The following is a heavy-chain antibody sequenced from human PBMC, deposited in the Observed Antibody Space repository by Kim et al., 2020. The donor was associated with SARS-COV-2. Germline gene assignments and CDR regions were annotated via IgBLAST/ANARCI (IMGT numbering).Heavy chain of an antibody. Sequence: SVKVSCKASGGTFSSYAISWVRQAPGQGLEWMGGIIPIFGTANYAQKFQGRVTITADESTSTAYMELSSLRSEDTAVYYCARGGGCYRYQAYYYYGMDVWGQGTTVSVPS. CDR2: IIPIFGTA. CDR3: ARGGGCYRYQAYYYYGMDV. V-gene: IGHV1-69*13. D-gene: IGHD1-26*01. CDR1: GGTFSSYA. J-gene: IGHJ6*02.